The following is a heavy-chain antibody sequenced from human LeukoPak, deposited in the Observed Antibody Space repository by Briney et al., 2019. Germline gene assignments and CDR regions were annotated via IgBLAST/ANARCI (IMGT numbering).Heavy chain of an antibody. V-gene: IGHV4-39*02. CDR3: ARSSGTGTFSY. J-gene: IGHJ4*02. CDR1: GDSISRSTYY. Sequence: SETLSLTRTVSGDSISRSTYYWAWIRQPPGKGLEWIGSVYYGRSPYFNPSLESRATISVDTSKNHFSLKMSSVTAADTAVYYCARSSGTGTFSYWGQGTLVTVSS. CDR2: VYYGRSP. D-gene: IGHD6-25*01.